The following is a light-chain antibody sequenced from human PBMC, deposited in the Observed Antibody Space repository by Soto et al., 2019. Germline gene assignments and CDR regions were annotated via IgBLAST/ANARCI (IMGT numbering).Light chain of an antibody. Sequence: DIQMTPSPSTLSASVGDRVTITCLASQSISSWLAWYQQKPGKAPKLLIYKASTLESGVPSNFSGSGSGTEFSLTISSLQPEDFATYYCQQYNAYPWTCGQGTKVDIK. J-gene: IGKJ1*01. CDR1: QSISSW. V-gene: IGKV1-5*03. CDR2: KAS. CDR3: QQYNAYPWT.